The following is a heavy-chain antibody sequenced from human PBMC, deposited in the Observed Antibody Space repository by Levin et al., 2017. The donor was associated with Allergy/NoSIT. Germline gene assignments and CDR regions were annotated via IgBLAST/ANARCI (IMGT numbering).Heavy chain of an antibody. J-gene: IGHJ6*02. D-gene: IGHD2-2*02. CDR3: TRHGIYGCNSHGCYTSFHYYGMDV. CDR1: GYSFTNYW. V-gene: IGHV5-51*01. Sequence: VASVMVSCKGSGYSFTNYWIGWVRQMPGKGLEWMGIIYPGESRSIYSPSFQGQVAMSVDNSFSAAYLQWSSLKASDTAIYYCTRHGIYGCNSHGCYTSFHYYGMDVWGQGTTVTVFS. CDR2: IYPGESRS.